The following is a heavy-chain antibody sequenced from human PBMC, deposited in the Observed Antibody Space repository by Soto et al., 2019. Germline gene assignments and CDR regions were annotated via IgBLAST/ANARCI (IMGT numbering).Heavy chain of an antibody. J-gene: IGHJ4*02. D-gene: IGHD5-18*01. Sequence: PGGSLRLSCAASGFTFSSYAMSWVRQAPGKRLEWVSLISGSGGSTYYADSVKGRFTISRDNSKNTLYLQMNSLRAEDTAVYYCAKIPPGYSYGYFYFDYWGQGTLVTVSS. CDR1: GFTFSSYA. CDR2: ISGSGGST. CDR3: AKIPPGYSYGYFYFDY. V-gene: IGHV3-23*01.